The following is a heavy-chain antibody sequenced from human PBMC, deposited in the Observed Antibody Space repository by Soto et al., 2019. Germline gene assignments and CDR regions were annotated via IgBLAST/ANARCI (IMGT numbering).Heavy chain of an antibody. CDR3: ATDHSMRYGDYLFDH. J-gene: IGHJ4*02. CDR1: GGTFSDYT. D-gene: IGHD4-17*01. CDR2: FIPILDKT. Sequence: QIQLVQSGAEVRKPGSSVKVSCTFSGGTFSDYTINWVRQAPGHGLEWLGRFIPILDKTHYAQKFEGRVTMAPDTSPDTSPNTVSLELNSLTSDDTAIYYCATDHSMRYGDYLFDHWGQGALGTVSS. V-gene: IGHV1-69*08.